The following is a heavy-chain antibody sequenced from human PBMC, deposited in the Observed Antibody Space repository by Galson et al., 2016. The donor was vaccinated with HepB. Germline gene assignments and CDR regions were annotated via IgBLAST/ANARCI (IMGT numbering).Heavy chain of an antibody. Sequence: PGKGLEWIGTTSHTGGTYYHPSLKSRVTISMNMSKNQFSLKLSSVTAADTAVYYCAKSRNDYNSASGYDYWGQGTLVTVSS. CDR3: AKSRNDYNSASGYDY. J-gene: IGHJ4*02. D-gene: IGHD1-1*01. CDR2: TSHTGGT. V-gene: IGHV4-38-2*01.